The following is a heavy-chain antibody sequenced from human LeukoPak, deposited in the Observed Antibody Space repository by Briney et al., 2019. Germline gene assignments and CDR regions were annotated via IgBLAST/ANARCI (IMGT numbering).Heavy chain of an antibody. D-gene: IGHD1-26*01. CDR1: GFTFDDYG. V-gene: IGHV3-23*01. CDR2: ISPSADIK. Sequence: GGSLTLSCSASGFTFDDYGMSWVRQAPRKVLEWVSGISPSADIKYYADPVKGRFTISKDNSKNTLYLQMNSLRAEDTAVYYGAREANQFDYWGQGTLVTVSS. CDR3: AREANQFDY. J-gene: IGHJ4*02.